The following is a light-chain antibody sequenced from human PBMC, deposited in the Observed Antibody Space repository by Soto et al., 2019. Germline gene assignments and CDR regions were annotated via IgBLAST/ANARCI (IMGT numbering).Light chain of an antibody. V-gene: IGKV1-5*03. CDR3: QHYSAFSVT. J-gene: IGKJ1*01. CDR2: KAS. CDR1: QSIGDL. Sequence: DIQVTQSPSTLSASVGDRVTITCRASQSIGDLLAWYQQKPGEAPKLLIYKASYLESGVPSRFSGSGSGTEFTLTISSLQPEDLATYYCQHYSAFSVTFGQGTKVDIK.